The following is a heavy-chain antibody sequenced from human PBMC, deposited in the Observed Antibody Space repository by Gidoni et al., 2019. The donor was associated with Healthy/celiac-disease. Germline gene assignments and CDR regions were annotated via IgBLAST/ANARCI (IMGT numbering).Heavy chain of an antibody. V-gene: IGHV3-21*01. D-gene: IGHD5-12*01. Sequence: VQLVESGGGLVRPGGSLRLACTASGFPFSSSTLNWVRQGPGKGLEWVSAIRSSSSYIYYADAVKGRFTISRDNAKNSLYLQMNSLRAEDTAVYYGARDPPGGWLQNYYYYGIDVWGQGTTVTVSS. CDR2: IRSSSSYI. CDR1: GFPFSSST. J-gene: IGHJ6*02. CDR3: ARDPPGGWLQNYYYYGIDV.